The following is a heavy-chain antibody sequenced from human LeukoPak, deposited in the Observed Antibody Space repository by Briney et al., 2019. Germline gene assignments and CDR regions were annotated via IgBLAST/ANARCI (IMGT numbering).Heavy chain of an antibody. J-gene: IGHJ4*02. Sequence: ASVKVSCKVSGNSLIYLSMHWVRQAPGKGLEWLGGLDPEGGGLIYAQNFQGRVIMTEDTSTDTAYMELSSLRSEDTAVYYCARVTKGGTVFFDYWGQGTLVTVSS. CDR1: GNSLIYLS. CDR3: ARVTKGGTVFFDY. V-gene: IGHV1-24*01. CDR2: LDPEGGGL. D-gene: IGHD3-3*01.